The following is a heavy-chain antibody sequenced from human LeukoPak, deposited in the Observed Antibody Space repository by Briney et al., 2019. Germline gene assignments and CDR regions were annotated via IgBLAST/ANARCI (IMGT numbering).Heavy chain of an antibody. CDR3: ARDRVRGNSNPFFDY. CDR1: GGSVSSGTYY. J-gene: IGHJ4*02. Sequence: SETLPLTCTVSGGSVSSGTYYWGWIRQPPGMGLEWIGYIYYSGSTNYNPSLKSRVTISVDTSKNQFSLKLSSVTAADTAVYYCARDRVRGNSNPFFDYWGQGTLVTVSS. D-gene: IGHD4-11*01. V-gene: IGHV4-61*01. CDR2: IYYSGST.